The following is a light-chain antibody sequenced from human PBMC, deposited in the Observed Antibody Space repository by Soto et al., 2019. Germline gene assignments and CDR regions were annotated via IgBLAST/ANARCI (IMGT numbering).Light chain of an antibody. V-gene: IGKV1-5*01. J-gene: IGKJ1*01. CDR3: QQYNSYSWT. CDR2: DAS. Sequence: DIQMTQSPSTLSASVGDRVTITCRASQSISSWLAWYQQKPGKAPKLLIYDASSLESGVPSRFSGSGSGTEFTLTISSLQXDDFATYYCQQYNSYSWTFGQGTKV. CDR1: QSISSW.